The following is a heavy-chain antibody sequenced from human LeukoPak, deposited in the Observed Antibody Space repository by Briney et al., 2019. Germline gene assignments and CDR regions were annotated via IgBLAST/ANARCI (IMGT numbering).Heavy chain of an antibody. CDR3: AREVVLTGAFDI. J-gene: IGHJ3*02. CDR2: IYHSGST. D-gene: IGHD3-9*01. CDR1: GGSISSGGYS. V-gene: IGHV4-30-2*01. Sequence: SETLSLTCAVSGGSISSGGYSWSWIRQPPGKGLEWIGYIYHSGSTYYNPSLKSRVTISVDRSKNQFSLKLSSVTAADTAVYYCAREVVLTGAFDIWGQGTMVTVSS.